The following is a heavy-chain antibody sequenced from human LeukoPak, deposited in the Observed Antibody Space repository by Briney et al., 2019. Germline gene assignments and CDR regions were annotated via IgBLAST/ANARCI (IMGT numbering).Heavy chain of an antibody. CDR2: IYYSGST. Sequence: SETLSLTCTVSGGSVSSGSYYWSWIRQPPGKGLEWIGYIYYSGSTSYNPSLKSRVTISVDTSKNQFSLKLSSVTAADTALYYCARAASYFWSGYYYYYMDVWGKGTTVTVSS. CDR3: ARAASYFWSGYYYYYMDV. V-gene: IGHV4-61*01. J-gene: IGHJ6*03. CDR1: GGSVSSGSYY. D-gene: IGHD3-3*01.